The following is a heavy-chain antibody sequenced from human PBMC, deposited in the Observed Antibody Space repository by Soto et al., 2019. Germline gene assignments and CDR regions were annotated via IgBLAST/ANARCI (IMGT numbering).Heavy chain of an antibody. D-gene: IGHD1-20*01. CDR3: AREPILSNWKALPSYMDV. CDR2: IWYDGSNK. Sequence: GGSLRLSCAASGFTFSSYGMHWVRQAPGKGLEWVAVIWYDGSNKYYADSVKGRFTISRDNSKNTLYLQMNSLRAEDTAVYYCAREPILSNWKALPSYMDVWGKGTTVTVSS. V-gene: IGHV3-33*01. CDR1: GFTFSSYG. J-gene: IGHJ6*03.